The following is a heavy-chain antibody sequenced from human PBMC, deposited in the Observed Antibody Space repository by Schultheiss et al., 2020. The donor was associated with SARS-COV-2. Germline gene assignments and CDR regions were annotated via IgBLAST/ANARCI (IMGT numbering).Heavy chain of an antibody. Sequence: GGSLRLSCAASGFVFSNYWMHWVRQVPGKGLVWVSRVSGDGSSTNYADSVKGRFTISRDNANNTLYLQMNSLRAEDTAVYYCAKDHSYTSGYYFDYWGQGTLVTVSS. CDR3: AKDHSYTSGYYFDY. D-gene: IGHD6-19*01. J-gene: IGHJ4*02. CDR1: GFVFSNYW. V-gene: IGHV3-74*01. CDR2: VSGDGSST.